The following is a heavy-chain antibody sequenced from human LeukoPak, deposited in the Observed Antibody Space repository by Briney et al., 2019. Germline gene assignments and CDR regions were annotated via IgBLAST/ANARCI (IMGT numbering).Heavy chain of an antibody. CDR3: AKDQPGAGFDL. D-gene: IGHD1-1*01. V-gene: IGHV3-23*01. Sequence: GGSLRLSCAASGSSFRTYDLSWVRQAPGKGLEWVSGISGSGGSINYADSLKGRFTISRDNSKKTLYLQMNSLAAEDTAVYYCAKDQPGAGFDLWGQGTLVTVAS. CDR1: GSSFRTYD. CDR2: ISGSGGSI. J-gene: IGHJ5*02.